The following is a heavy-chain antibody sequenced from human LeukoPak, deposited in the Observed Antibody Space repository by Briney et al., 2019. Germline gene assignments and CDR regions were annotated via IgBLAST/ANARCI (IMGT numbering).Heavy chain of an antibody. CDR1: GFTFSDYA. V-gene: IGHV3-23*01. J-gene: IGHJ6*02. CDR2: ISGSGGTT. D-gene: IGHD6-19*01. Sequence: GGSLRLSCAASGFTFSDYAMSWVRQAPGKGLEWVSVISGSGGTTYYADSVKGRFTISRDNSKNTLYLQMNSLRAEDTAVYYCAKEGRGSGWYRGYDYYGMDVWGQGTTVTVSS. CDR3: AKEGRGSGWYRGYDYYGMDV.